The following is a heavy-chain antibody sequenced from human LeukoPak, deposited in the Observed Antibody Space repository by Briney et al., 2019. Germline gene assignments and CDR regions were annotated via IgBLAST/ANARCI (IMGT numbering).Heavy chain of an antibody. J-gene: IGHJ4*02. CDR2: INHSGST. CDR3: AGRFY. Sequence: KPGGSVRLSCAVSGFTFSSYGMNWVRQPPGKGLEWIGEINHSGSTNYNPSLKSRVTISVDTSKNQFSLKLSSVTAADTAVYYCAGRFYWGQGTLVTVSS. V-gene: IGHV4-34*08. CDR1: GFTFSSYG.